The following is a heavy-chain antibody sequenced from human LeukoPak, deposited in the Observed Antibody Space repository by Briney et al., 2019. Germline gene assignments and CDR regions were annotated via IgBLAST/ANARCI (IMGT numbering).Heavy chain of an antibody. J-gene: IGHJ3*02. Sequence: GGSLRLSCSASGFTFSDSYMTWVRQAPGKGVEWVAYISGSGHDINYSESAKGRFTISRDNAKNSLYLQMNSLRAEDTAVYYCARVFPRLGIALDAFDIWGQGTMVAVSS. D-gene: IGHD3-16*01. CDR1: GFTFSDSY. CDR2: ISGSGHDI. V-gene: IGHV3-11*04. CDR3: ARVFPRLGIALDAFDI.